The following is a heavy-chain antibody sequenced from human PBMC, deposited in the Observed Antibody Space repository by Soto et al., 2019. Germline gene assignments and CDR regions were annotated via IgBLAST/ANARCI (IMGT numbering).Heavy chain of an antibody. V-gene: IGHV3-23*01. CDR2: ISGSGDYT. CDR1: GFTFSSYA. J-gene: IGHJ5*02. Sequence: EVQLLESGGGLVQPGESLRLSCAASGFTFSSYAITWVRQAPGKGLACVSSISGSGDYTYFADSVKGRFTISRDNSKDTLYLQMSSLRVEDTAIYYCAKDSRSHPQGWFDPWGQGTLVTVSS. CDR3: AKDSRSHPQGWFDP. D-gene: IGHD2-15*01.